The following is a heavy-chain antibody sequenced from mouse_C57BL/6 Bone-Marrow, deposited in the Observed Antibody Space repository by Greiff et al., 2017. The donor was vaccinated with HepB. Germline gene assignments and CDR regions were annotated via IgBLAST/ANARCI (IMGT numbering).Heavy chain of an antibody. CDR2: IYPRSGNT. J-gene: IGHJ3*01. CDR3: ARSDGYRSWFAY. V-gene: IGHV1-81*01. D-gene: IGHD2-3*01. CDR1: GYTFTSYG. Sequence: VQLQQSGAELARPGASVKLSCKASGYTFTSYGISWVKQRTGQGLEWIGEIYPRSGNTYYNEKFKGKATLTADKSSSTAYMELRSLTSEDSADYFGARSDGYRSWFAYWGQGTPVTVSA.